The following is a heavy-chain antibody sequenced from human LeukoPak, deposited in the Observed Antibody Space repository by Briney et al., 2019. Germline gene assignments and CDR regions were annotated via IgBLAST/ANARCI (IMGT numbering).Heavy chain of an antibody. CDR1: GGSISSYY. Sequence: PSETLSLTCTVSGGSISSYYWSWIRQPPGTGLEWIGYIYYSGNTDYNPSLKSRVTISVDNSKNQLSLNLSSVTAADTAVYYCARDPHIDNYYGTTTGLRDFWGQGTLVSVSS. J-gene: IGHJ4*02. D-gene: IGHD1-14*01. CDR2: IYYSGNT. V-gene: IGHV4-59*12. CDR3: ARDPHIDNYYGTTTGLRDF.